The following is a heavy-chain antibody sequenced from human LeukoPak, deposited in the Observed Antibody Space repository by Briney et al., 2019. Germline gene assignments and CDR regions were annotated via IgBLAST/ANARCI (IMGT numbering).Heavy chain of an antibody. D-gene: IGHD4-17*01. CDR1: GFTFSDYY. J-gene: IGHJ4*02. CDR2: ISSSGSTI. V-gene: IGHV3-11*01. CDR3: ARDYGCNAFAF. Sequence: GGSLRLSCAASGFTFSDYYMSWLRQAPGKGLEWVSYISSSGSTIYYADSVKGRFTISRDNAKNSLYLQMNSPRAEGTVVYYWARDYGCNAFAFWGQGTLVTVPS.